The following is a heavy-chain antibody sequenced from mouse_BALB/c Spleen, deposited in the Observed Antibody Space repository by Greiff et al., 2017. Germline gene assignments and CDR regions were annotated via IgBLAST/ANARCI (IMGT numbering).Heavy chain of an antibody. CDR1: GYAFTSYN. V-gene: IGHV1S135*01. CDR3: AREEYDGYSPWFAY. D-gene: IGHD2-3*01. J-gene: IGHJ3*01. Sequence: VQLQQSGPELVKPGASVKVSCKASGYAFTSYNMYWVKQSHGKSLEWIGYIDPYNGGTSYNQKFKGKATLTVDKSSSTAYMHLNSLTSEDSAVYYCAREEYDGYSPWFAYWGQGTLVTVSA. CDR2: IDPYNGGT.